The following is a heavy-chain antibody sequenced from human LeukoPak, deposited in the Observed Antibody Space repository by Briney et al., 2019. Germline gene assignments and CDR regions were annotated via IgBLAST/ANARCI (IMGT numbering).Heavy chain of an antibody. CDR3: ARSRRYYDILTGPGQSRWFDP. J-gene: IGHJ5*02. Sequence: SETLSLTCAVYGGSFSGYYWSWIRQPPGKGLEWIGEINHSGSTNYNPSLKSRVTISVDTSKSQFSLKLSSVTAADTAVYYCARSRRYYDILTGPGQSRWFDPWGQGTLVTVSS. CDR2: INHSGST. V-gene: IGHV4-34*01. CDR1: GGSFSGYY. D-gene: IGHD3-9*01.